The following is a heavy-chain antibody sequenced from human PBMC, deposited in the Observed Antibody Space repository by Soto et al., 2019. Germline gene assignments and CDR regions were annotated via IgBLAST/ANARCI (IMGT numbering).Heavy chain of an antibody. CDR3: ARQDGYYYYMDV. Sequence: QVQLQESGPGLVKPSETLSLTCKLSGGSISSYYWSWIRQPPGEALEWIGYVFYTGSTNYNPSLKSRVRISVDTSKNQFSLELRSVTAADTAVYYCARQDGYYYYMDVWGKGTTVTVSS. CDR1: GGSISSYY. CDR2: VFYTGST. V-gene: IGHV4-59*08. J-gene: IGHJ6*03.